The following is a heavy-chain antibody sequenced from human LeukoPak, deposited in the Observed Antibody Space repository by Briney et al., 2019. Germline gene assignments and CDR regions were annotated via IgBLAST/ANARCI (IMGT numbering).Heavy chain of an antibody. J-gene: IGHJ6*02. CDR2: ISYDGSNK. CDR3: ARDHIVVVVAALYYYYYGMDV. Sequence: GGSLRLSCAASGFTFSSYAMHWVRQAPGKGLGWVAVISYDGSNKYYADSVKGRFTISRDNSKNTLYLQMNSLRAEDTAAYYCARDHIVVVVAALYYYYYGMDVWGQGTTVTVSS. V-gene: IGHV3-30*04. D-gene: IGHD2-15*01. CDR1: GFTFSSYA.